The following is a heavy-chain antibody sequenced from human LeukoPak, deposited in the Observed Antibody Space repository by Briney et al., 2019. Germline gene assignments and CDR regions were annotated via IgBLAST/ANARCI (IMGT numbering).Heavy chain of an antibody. J-gene: IGHJ4*02. CDR1: GFTFSSYS. V-gene: IGHV3-48*01. CDR3: ARDQGRWLQFATFDY. D-gene: IGHD5-24*01. Sequence: GGSLRLSCAASGFTFSSYSMNWIRQAPGKGLEWFSYISSGSSTIYYADSVKGRFTISRDNSKNTLYLQMNSLRAVDTAVYYCARDQGRWLQFATFDYWGQGTLVTVSS. CDR2: ISSGSSTI.